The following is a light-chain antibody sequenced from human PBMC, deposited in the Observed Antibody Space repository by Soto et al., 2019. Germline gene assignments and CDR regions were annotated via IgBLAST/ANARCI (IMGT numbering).Light chain of an antibody. CDR1: SGSIASNY. CDR3: QSYDSSNYVV. J-gene: IGLJ2*01. Sequence: NFMLTQPHSVSESPGKTVTISCTRSSGSIASNYVQWYQQRPGSAPTTVIYEDNQRPSGVPDRFSASIDSSSNSASLTISGLKTEDEADYYCQSYDSSNYVVFGGGTKVTVL. CDR2: EDN. V-gene: IGLV6-57*04.